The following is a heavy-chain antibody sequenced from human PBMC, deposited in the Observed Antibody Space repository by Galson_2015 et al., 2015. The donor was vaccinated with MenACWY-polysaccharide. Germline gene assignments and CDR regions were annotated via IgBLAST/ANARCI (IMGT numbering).Heavy chain of an antibody. CDR3: ARDYCDTTTCYGMDV. D-gene: IGHD2/OR15-2a*01. CDR2: ISYAGTNK. Sequence: WVAVISYAGTNKYYADSVKGRFTISRDNSENTQYLQMNSLGAEDTAVYYCARDYCDTTTCYGMDVWGQGTTVTVSS. V-gene: IGHV3-30-3*01. J-gene: IGHJ6*02.